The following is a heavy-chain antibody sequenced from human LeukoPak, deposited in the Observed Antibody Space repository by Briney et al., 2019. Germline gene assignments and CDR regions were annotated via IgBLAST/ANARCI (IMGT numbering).Heavy chain of an antibody. CDR2: IWYDGSNK. CDR1: GFTLNNYG. D-gene: IGHD5-18*01. CDR3: ARGGIQLWLFDY. V-gene: IGHV3-33*01. J-gene: IGHJ4*02. Sequence: PGGSLRLSCPASGFTLNNYGMHWVRQAPGKGLEWVAVIWYDGSNKYYADSVKGRFTISRDNSKNTLYLQMNSLRAEDTAVYYGARGGIQLWLFDYCEQETLVTVSS.